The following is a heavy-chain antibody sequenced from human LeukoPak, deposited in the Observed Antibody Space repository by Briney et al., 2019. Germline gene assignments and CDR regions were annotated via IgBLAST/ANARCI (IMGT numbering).Heavy chain of an antibody. CDR1: GFTFSSYG. J-gene: IGHJ3*02. CDR2: IRYDGSNK. V-gene: IGHV3-30*02. CDR3: AKDIRSMVRGVDAFDI. D-gene: IGHD3-10*01. Sequence: GGSLRLSCAASGFTFSSYGMHWVRQAPGKGLEWVAFIRYDGSNKYYADSVKGRFTISRDNSKNTLYLQMSSLRAEDTAVYYCAKDIRSMVRGVDAFDIWGQGTMVTVSS.